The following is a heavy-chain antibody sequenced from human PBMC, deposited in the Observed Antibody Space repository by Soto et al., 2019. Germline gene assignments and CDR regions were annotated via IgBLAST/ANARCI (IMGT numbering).Heavy chain of an antibody. J-gene: IGHJ4*02. CDR2: IYWDDDK. D-gene: IGHD4-17*01. CDR1: GFSLSTYHMG. Sequence: QITLKESGPTLVRPAQPLTLTCDFSGFSLSTYHMGVAWIRQPPGKALEWLALIYWDDDKRYSPSLKDRLAISKETASNQVGLTITNIDPGDSATYFCAHAGDYALLTFDHWGPGTLVTVSS. CDR3: AHAGDYALLTFDH. V-gene: IGHV2-5*02.